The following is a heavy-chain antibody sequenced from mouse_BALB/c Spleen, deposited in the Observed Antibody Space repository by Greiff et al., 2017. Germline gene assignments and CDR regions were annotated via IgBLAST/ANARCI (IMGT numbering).Heavy chain of an antibody. Sequence: EVQLVESGGGLVQPGGSRKLSCAASGFTFSSFGMHWVRQAPEKGLEWVAYISSGSSTIYYADTVKGRFTISRDNPKNTLFLQMTSLRSEDTAMYYCARGLRRGAMDYWGQGTSVTVSS. J-gene: IGHJ4*01. V-gene: IGHV5-17*02. D-gene: IGHD2-2*01. CDR2: ISSGSSTI. CDR1: GFTFSSFG. CDR3: ARGLRRGAMDY.